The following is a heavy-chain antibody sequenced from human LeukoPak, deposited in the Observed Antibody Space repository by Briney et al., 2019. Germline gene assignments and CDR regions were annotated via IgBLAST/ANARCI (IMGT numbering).Heavy chain of an antibody. D-gene: IGHD3-10*01. CDR3: ARQPNGEYYYRSGSPPVDV. J-gene: IGHJ6*02. V-gene: IGHV4-59*01. Sequence: SETLSLTCTVSGGSISSYYWSWVRQPPGKGLEWVGYMYYLSTTNYTPSLTSPVPISLHTSKTQFSLKLTSVTAADTAVYYCARQPNGEYYYRSGSPPVDVWGQGTTVTVSS. CDR1: GGSISSYY. CDR2: MYYLSTT.